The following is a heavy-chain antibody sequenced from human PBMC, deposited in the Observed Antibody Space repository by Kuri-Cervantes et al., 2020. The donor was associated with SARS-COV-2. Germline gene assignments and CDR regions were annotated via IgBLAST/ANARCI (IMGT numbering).Heavy chain of an antibody. V-gene: IGHV4-31*03. D-gene: IGHD3-10*01. CDR3: ARDRNYGLGRYDS. CDR2: ISHSGNT. J-gene: IGHJ5*01. Sequence: SETLSLTCTVSGGSINNGGYYWSWIRQHPGQGLEWIGYISHSGNTHYNSSLKSRLRISIDTSENQFSLRLSSVTAADTAVYYCARDRNYGLGRYDSWGQGTRVTVSS. CDR1: GGSINNGGYY.